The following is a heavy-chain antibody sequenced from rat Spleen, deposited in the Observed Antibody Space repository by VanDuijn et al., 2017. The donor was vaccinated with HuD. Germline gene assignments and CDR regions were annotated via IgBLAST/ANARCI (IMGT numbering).Heavy chain of an antibody. V-gene: IGHV5-19*01. Sequence: EVQLVESGGGLVQPGRSLKLSCAASGFTFSNYGMHWIRQAPTKGLEWVATLSYDGSKIYYRDSVKGRFTISRDNAKGTLYLQMNSLRSEDTATYYCTRENWVFDYWGQGVMVTVSS. CDR3: TRENWVFDY. J-gene: IGHJ2*01. CDR2: LSYDGSKI. D-gene: IGHD5-1*01. CDR1: GFTFSNYG.